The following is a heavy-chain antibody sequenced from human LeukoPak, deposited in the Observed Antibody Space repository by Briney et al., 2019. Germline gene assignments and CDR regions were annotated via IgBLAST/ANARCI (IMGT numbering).Heavy chain of an antibody. CDR3: ASKGAGHCYDASCMGSFDL. V-gene: IGHV1-2*02. CDR2: INPNTGGT. CDR1: GYTFTVYY. J-gene: IGHJ3*01. D-gene: IGHD2-15*01. Sequence: ASVKVSCKASGYTFTVYYMHWVRQAPGQGLEWMGWINPNTGGTNYAQKFQGRVIMTRDTSITTAYMELSRLKSDDTALYYCASKGAGHCYDASCMGSFDLWGQGTTVAVSS.